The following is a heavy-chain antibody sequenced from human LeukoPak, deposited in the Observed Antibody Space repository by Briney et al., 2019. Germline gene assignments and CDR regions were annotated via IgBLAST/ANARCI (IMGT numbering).Heavy chain of an antibody. CDR3: AKGLMVTIDY. CDR2: ISSTSSVI. CDR1: GSTFSSHT. D-gene: IGHD2-8*01. J-gene: IGHJ4*02. V-gene: IGHV3-48*04. Sequence: PGGSLRLSCAASGSTFSSHTMNWVRQAPGKGLEWISYISSTSSVIYYADSVKGRFTISRDNAKNSLYLQMSSLRAEDTAVYYCAKGLMVTIDYWGQGTLVTVSS.